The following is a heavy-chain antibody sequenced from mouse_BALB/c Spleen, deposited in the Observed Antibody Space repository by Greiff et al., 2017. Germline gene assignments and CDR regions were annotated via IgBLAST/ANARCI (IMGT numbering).Heavy chain of an antibody. J-gene: IGHJ4*01. CDR2: IWSGGST. D-gene: IGHD4-1*01. CDR3: ARTLGDYAMDY. V-gene: IGHV2-2*02. Sequence: QVQLQQSGPGLVQPSQSLSITCTVSGFSLTSYGVHWVRQSPGKGLEWLGVIWSGGSTDYNAAFISRLSISKDNSKSQVFFKMNSLQANDTAIYYCARTLGDYAMDYWGQGTSVTVSS. CDR1: GFSLTSYG.